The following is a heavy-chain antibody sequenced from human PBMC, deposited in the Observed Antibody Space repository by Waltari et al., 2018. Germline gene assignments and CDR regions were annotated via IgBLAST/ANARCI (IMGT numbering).Heavy chain of an antibody. D-gene: IGHD3-3*02. CDR1: GFTFSSYS. J-gene: IGHJ4*02. Sequence: EVQLVESGGGLVQPGGSLRLSCVASGFTFSSYSMNWVRQAPGKGLEWVSYISSSSSTIYYADAVKGRFTISRDNAKNSLYLQMNSLRAEDTAVYYCAKARAIFGVASPLDYWGQGTLVTVSS. CDR2: ISSSSSTI. V-gene: IGHV3-48*04. CDR3: AKARAIFGVASPLDY.